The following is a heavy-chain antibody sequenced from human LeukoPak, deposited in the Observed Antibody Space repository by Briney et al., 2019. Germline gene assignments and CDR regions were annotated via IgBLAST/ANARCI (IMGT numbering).Heavy chain of an antibody. CDR3: ASSIAVASSFDY. D-gene: IGHD6-19*01. Sequence: PGGSLRLSCAASGFTFSSYSMNWVRQAPGKGLEWVSSISSSSSYIYYADSVKGRFTISRDNAKNSLYLQMNSPRAEDTAVYYCASSIAVASSFDYWGQGTLVTVSS. V-gene: IGHV3-21*01. CDR2: ISSSSSYI. J-gene: IGHJ4*02. CDR1: GFTFSSYS.